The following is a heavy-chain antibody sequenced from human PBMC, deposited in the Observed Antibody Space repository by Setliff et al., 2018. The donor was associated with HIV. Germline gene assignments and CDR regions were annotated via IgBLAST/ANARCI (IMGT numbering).Heavy chain of an antibody. CDR1: GYTFSTYY. Sequence: GASVKVSCKASGYTFSTYYLHWVRQAPGQGLEWLGIISPSGGSTSYAQKFQGRVTMTTDTSTSTANMELRSLRSDDTAVYYCARDDVGYCSGGSCYHLFDTFDIWGQGTVVTVS. D-gene: IGHD2-15*01. J-gene: IGHJ3*02. V-gene: IGHV1-46*01. CDR3: ARDDVGYCSGGSCYHLFDTFDI. CDR2: ISPSGGST.